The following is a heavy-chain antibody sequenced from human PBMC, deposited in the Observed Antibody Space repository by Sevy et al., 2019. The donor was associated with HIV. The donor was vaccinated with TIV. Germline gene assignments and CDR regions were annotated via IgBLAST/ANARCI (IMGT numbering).Heavy chain of an antibody. J-gene: IGHJ6*03. Sequence: GGSLRLSCAASGFTFSDYAFHWVRQAPGKGLEWLAVISFDGNKQYFADSVQGRFTISRDSLKNTVSLHMNSLRVEDTAVYFCARELLPGSYYDYMDVWGKGTTVTVSS. CDR1: GFTFSDYA. D-gene: IGHD2-15*01. CDR3: ARELLPGSYYDYMDV. CDR2: ISFDGNKQ. V-gene: IGHV3-30-3*01.